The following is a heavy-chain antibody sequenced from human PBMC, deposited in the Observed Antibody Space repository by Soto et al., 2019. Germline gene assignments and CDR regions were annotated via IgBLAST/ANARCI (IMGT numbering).Heavy chain of an antibody. Sequence: KASETLSLTCTVSGGSISSGGYYWSWIRQHPGKGLEWIGYIYYSGSTYYNPSLKSRVTISVDTSKNQFSLKLSSVTAADTAVYYCARDSGGKGGYFDYWGQGTLVTVSS. J-gene: IGHJ4*02. CDR2: IYYSGST. V-gene: IGHV4-31*03. CDR1: GGSISSGGYY. D-gene: IGHD2-15*01. CDR3: ARDSGGKGGYFDY.